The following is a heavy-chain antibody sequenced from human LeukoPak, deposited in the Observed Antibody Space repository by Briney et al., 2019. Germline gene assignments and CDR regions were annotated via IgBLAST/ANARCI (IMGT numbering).Heavy chain of an antibody. J-gene: IGHJ1*01. V-gene: IGHV1-69*05. D-gene: IGHD3-22*01. Sequence: SVKVSCKASGGTFSSYAISWVRQAPGQGLEWMGGILPIFGTANYAQKFQGRVTITTDESTSTAYMELSSLRSEDTAVYYCASSVDYYDSSGYPMYEYFQHWGQGTLVTVSS. CDR1: GGTFSSYA. CDR2: ILPIFGTA. CDR3: ASSVDYYDSSGYPMYEYFQH.